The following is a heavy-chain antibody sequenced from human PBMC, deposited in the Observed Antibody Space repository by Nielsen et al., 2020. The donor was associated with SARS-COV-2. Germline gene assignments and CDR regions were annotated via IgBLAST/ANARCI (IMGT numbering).Heavy chain of an antibody. Sequence: ASVKVSCKASGGTFSSYAINWVRQAPGQGLEWMGWISAYNGNANYAQKFQGRVTMTEDTSTDTAYMELSSLRSEDTAVYYCATDFAVITFGQGRYWGQRTLVTVSS. J-gene: IGHJ4*02. CDR1: GGTFSSYA. CDR2: ISAYNGNA. D-gene: IGHD3-16*01. V-gene: IGHV1-18*01. CDR3: ATDFAVITFGQGRY.